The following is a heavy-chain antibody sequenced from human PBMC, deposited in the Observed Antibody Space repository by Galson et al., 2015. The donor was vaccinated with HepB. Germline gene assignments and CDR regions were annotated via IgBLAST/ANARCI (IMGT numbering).Heavy chain of an antibody. CDR3: ARDAEYYYGSGSYSHDAFDI. CDR2: ISSSSSYI. V-gene: IGHV3-21*01. Sequence: SLRLSCAAPGFTFSSYSMNWVRQAPGKGLEWVSSISSSSSYIYYADSVKGRFTISRDNAKNSLYLQMNSLRAENTAVYYCARDAEYYYGSGSYSHDAFDIWGQGTMVTVSS. J-gene: IGHJ3*02. CDR1: GFTFSSYS. D-gene: IGHD3-10*01.